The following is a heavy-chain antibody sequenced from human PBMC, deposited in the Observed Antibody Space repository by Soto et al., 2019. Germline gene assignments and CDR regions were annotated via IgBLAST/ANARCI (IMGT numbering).Heavy chain of an antibody. CDR3: ASPAVVTRRYFHL. Sequence: EVQLVESGGGLVQPGGSLRLSCAASEFIVSNNYMSWVRQAPGKRLEWVSVIYSGGSTYYADSVKGRFTISRDSSKNTLFLQMNSLRAEDTAVYYCASPAVVTRRYFHLWGRCTLVTVSS. J-gene: IGHJ2*01. CDR2: IYSGGST. D-gene: IGHD6-19*01. CDR1: EFIVSNNY. V-gene: IGHV3-66*01.